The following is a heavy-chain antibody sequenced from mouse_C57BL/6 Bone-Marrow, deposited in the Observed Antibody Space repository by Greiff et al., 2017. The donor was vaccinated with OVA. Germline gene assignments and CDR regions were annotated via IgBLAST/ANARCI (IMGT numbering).Heavy chain of an antibody. CDR1: GFNIKDYY. D-gene: IGHD1-1*01. Sequence: EVQLQQSGAELVRPGASVKLSCTASGFNIKDYYMHWVKQRPEQGLEWIGRIDPEDGDTEYAPKFQGKATMTADTSSKTAYLQLSSLTSEDTAVYYCTTLYYYGSTDYWGQGTTLTVSS. CDR2: IDPEDGDT. V-gene: IGHV14-1*01. J-gene: IGHJ2*01. CDR3: TTLYYYGSTDY.